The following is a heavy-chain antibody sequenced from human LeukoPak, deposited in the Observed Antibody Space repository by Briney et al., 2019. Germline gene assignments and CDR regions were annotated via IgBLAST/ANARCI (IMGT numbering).Heavy chain of an antibody. CDR2: IYYSGST. J-gene: IGHJ5*02. V-gene: IGHV4-59*01. CDR1: GGSLSTYY. D-gene: IGHD6-13*01. Sequence: PSETLSLTCSVSGGSLSTYYWTWTRQPPGKGLEWIGYIYYSGSTNYNPSLKSRVTISVDTSKDQFSLNLSSVTAADTAVYYCVREVAATGMFWFDPWGQGTLVTVSS. CDR3: VREVAATGMFWFDP.